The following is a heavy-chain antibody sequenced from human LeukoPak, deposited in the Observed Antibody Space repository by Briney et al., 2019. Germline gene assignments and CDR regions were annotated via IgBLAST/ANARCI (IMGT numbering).Heavy chain of an antibody. V-gene: IGHV4-39*01. Sequence: SETPSLTCTVSGVSISSSNSYWGWIRQPPGKGLEWIGSIYYSGNTYYNASLKSQVSISIDTSKNQFSLRLTSVTAADTAVYYCARQTGSGLFILPGGQGTLVTVSP. CDR3: ARQTGSGLFILP. CDR2: IYYSGNT. CDR1: GVSISSSNSY. D-gene: IGHD3/OR15-3a*01. J-gene: IGHJ4*02.